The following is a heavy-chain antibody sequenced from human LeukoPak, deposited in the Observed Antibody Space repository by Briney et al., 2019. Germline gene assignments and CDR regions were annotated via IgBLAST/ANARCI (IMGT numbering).Heavy chain of an antibody. Sequence: PSETLSLTCTVSGGSISSYYWSWIRQPPGKGLEWIGYIYYSGSINYNPSLKSRVTISVDTSKNQFSLKLSSVTAADTAVYYCAREITMVRGVRAFDYWGQGTLVTVSS. CDR3: AREITMVRGVRAFDY. J-gene: IGHJ4*02. D-gene: IGHD3-10*01. CDR2: IYYSGSI. CDR1: GGSISSYY. V-gene: IGHV4-59*12.